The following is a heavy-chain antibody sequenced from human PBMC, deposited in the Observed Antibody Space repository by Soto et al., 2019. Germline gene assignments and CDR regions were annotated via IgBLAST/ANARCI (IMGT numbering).Heavy chain of an antibody. CDR3: AKDRRLYCSGGSCPPAWFDP. CDR1: GFTFSSYA. V-gene: IGHV3-23*01. CDR2: ISGSGGST. Sequence: GSLRLSCAASGFTFSSYAMSWVRQAPGKGLEWVSAISGSGGSTYYADSVKGRFTISRDNSKNTLYLQMNSLRAEDTAVYYCAKDRRLYCSGGSCPPAWFDPWGQGTLVTVSS. D-gene: IGHD2-15*01. J-gene: IGHJ5*02.